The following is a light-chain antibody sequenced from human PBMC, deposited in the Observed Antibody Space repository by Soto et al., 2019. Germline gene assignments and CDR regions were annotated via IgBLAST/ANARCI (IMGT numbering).Light chain of an antibody. J-gene: IGKJ4*01. CDR1: QGISSY. V-gene: IGKV1-9*01. CDR2: AAS. CDR3: QQLNSYPLT. Sequence: DIQLTQSPSFLSASVGDRVTITCRASQGISSYLAWYQQKPGTAHKLLIYAASTLQSGVPSRFSGSGSGTKFTLTISSLQPEDFATYYCQQLNSYPLTFGGGTKVEIK.